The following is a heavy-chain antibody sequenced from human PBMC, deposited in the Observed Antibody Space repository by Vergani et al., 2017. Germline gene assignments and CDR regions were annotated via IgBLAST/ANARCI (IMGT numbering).Heavy chain of an antibody. CDR1: GFTFSSYG. J-gene: IGHJ5*02. D-gene: IGHD6-6*01. V-gene: IGHV3-30*18. Sequence: VQLLESGGGLVQPGGSLRLSCAASGFTFSSYGMHWVRQAPGKGLEWVAVISYDGSNKYYADSVKGRFTISRDNSKNTLYLQMNSLRAEDTAVYYCAKDPNRLFEYSTRELNNWFDPWGQGTLVTVSS. CDR2: ISYDGSNK. CDR3: AKDPNRLFEYSTRELNNWFDP.